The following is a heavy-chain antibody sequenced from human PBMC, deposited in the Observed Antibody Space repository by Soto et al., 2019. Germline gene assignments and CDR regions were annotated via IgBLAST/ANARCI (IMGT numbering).Heavy chain of an antibody. CDR2: INHSGST. CDR1: GGSFSDYY. Sequence: SETLSLTCAVYGGSFSDYYWSWIRQPPGKGLEWIGEINHSGSTNYNPSLKSRVTISVDTSKNQFSLKLSSVTAADTAVYYCARTPYDSSEYYFDYWGQGTLVTVSS. V-gene: IGHV4-34*01. D-gene: IGHD3-22*01. J-gene: IGHJ4*02. CDR3: ARTPYDSSEYYFDY.